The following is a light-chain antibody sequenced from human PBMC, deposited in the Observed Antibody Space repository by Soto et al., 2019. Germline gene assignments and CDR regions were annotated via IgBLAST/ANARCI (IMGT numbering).Light chain of an antibody. CDR2: GAS. J-gene: IGKJ1*01. CDR1: QNILRT. CDR3: HQYNNWPPWT. Sequence: VMTQSPVTLSVSPGETATLSCKASQNILRTLAWYQQKPGQPPRLLIYGASTRVTGIPARFSGNGSGTEFTLTISSLRSEDFAVYYCHQYNNWPPWTFGQGTKVDIK. V-gene: IGKV3D-15*01.